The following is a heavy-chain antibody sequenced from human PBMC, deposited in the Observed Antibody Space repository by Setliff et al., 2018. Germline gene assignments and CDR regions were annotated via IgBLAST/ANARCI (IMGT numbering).Heavy chain of an antibody. CDR1: GGSFSTYF. CDR3: RFWSGYYKNDY. V-gene: IGHV4-34*01. CDR2: ISYSGGV. J-gene: IGHJ4*02. D-gene: IGHD3-3*01. Sequence: ETLSLTCAVYGGSFSTYFWTWIRQPPGKGLEWTGTISYSGGVFYNPSLKSRVTISVDTSRNQFSLKLSSVTAADTAVYYCRFWSGYYKNDYWGQGTLVTVSS.